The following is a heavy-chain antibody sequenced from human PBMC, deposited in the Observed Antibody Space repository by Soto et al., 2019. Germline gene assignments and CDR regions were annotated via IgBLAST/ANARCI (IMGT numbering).Heavy chain of an antibody. CDR1: GFTFSTYS. D-gene: IGHD3-10*02. CDR2: ISSTGETT. Sequence: EVQLVESGGGLVPPGGPLRLSCAASGFTFSTYSMNWVRQAPGKGLEWVSFISSTGETTYYADSVKGRLTISRDNAKNSLFLQMNSLTAEDTAVYYCARDVRLPDYWGQGTLVTVSS. CDR3: ARDVRLPDY. J-gene: IGHJ4*02. V-gene: IGHV3-48*01.